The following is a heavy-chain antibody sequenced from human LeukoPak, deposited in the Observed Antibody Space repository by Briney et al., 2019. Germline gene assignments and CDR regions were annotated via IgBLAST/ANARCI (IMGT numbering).Heavy chain of an antibody. D-gene: IGHD3-10*01. V-gene: IGHV6-1*01. CDR2: TYYRSKWHT. Sequence: KYSQTLSLTCAISGDSVSSNSAAWNWIRQSPSRGLEWLGRTYYRSKWHTYYAVSVKSRISINRDTSKNQVSLQLNSVTPEDTAVYYCAIHPSYGYYYYGMDVWGQGTTVTVSS. J-gene: IGHJ6*02. CDR1: GDSVSSNSAA. CDR3: AIHPSYGYYYYGMDV.